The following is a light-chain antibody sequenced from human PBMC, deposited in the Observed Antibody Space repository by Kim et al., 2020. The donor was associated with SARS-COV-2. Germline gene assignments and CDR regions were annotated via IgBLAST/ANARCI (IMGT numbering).Light chain of an antibody. Sequence: SSELTQDPAVSVALGQTVRITCQGDSLRSYYATWYQQKPGQAPILLIYGKNNRPSGIPDRFSGSSSGNTASLTITGTQAGDEADYYCNSWDTNDIVLFGGGTKLTVL. CDR1: SLRSYY. CDR3: NSWDTNDIVL. J-gene: IGLJ2*01. V-gene: IGLV3-19*01. CDR2: GKN.